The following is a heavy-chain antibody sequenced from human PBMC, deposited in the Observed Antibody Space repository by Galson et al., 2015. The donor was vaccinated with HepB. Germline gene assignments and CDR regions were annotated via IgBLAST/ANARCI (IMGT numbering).Heavy chain of an antibody. D-gene: IGHD1-7*01. Sequence: PALVKPTQTLTLTCTFSGFSLNTSGVGVGWIRQPPGKALDWLALIFWDDDKRYSPSLKSRLTITKDTSKNQVVLTLTNMDPVDTATYFCAHRRHINWNYDAVEIWGQGTMLTVSS. CDR1: GFSLNTSGVG. V-gene: IGHV2-5*02. J-gene: IGHJ3*02. CDR3: AHRRHINWNYDAVEI. CDR2: IFWDDDK.